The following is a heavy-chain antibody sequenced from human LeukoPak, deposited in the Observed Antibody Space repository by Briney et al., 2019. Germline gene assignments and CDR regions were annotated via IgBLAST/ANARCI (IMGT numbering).Heavy chain of an antibody. CDR1: GGSINGYY. V-gene: IGHV4-59*01. D-gene: IGHD6-19*01. Sequence: SEALSLTCTVSGGSINGYYWNWIRQPPGKGLEWIGYIYYSGSTNYNPSLKSRVTISVDTSKNHFSLKLSSVTAADTAVYYCARVTTVAGSDYFDYWGQGTPVTVSS. J-gene: IGHJ4*02. CDR3: ARVTTVAGSDYFDY. CDR2: IYYSGST.